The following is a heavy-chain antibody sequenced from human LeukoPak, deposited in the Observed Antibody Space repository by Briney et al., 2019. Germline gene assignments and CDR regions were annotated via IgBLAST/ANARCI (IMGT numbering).Heavy chain of an antibody. CDR2: INHSGST. Sequence: PSETLSLTCAVYGGSFSGYYWSWIRQPPGKGLEWIGEINHSGSTNYNPSLKSRVTISVGTSKNQFSLKLSSVTAADTAVYYCARGLRYSSSWYHYWGQGTLVTVSS. CDR3: ARGLRYSSSWYHY. V-gene: IGHV4-34*01. CDR1: GGSFSGYY. D-gene: IGHD6-13*01. J-gene: IGHJ4*02.